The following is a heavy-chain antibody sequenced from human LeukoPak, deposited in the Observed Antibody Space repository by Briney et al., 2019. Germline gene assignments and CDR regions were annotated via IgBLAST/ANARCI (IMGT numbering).Heavy chain of an antibody. D-gene: IGHD2-2*01. Sequence: PGGSLRLSCAASGFTFSDYYMSWIRQAPGKGLEWVSYISSSGSTIYYADSVKGRFTISRDNAKNSLYLQMNSLRAEDTAVYYCARDASDIVVVPAAAAYYYYCMHVWGKGTTVTVSS. V-gene: IGHV3-11*01. J-gene: IGHJ6*03. CDR3: ARDASDIVVVPAAAAYYYYCMHV. CDR2: ISSSGSTI. CDR1: GFTFSDYY.